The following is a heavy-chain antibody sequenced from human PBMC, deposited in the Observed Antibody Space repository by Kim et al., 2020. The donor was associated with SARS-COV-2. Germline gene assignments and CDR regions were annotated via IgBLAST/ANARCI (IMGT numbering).Heavy chain of an antibody. Sequence: GGSLRLSCAVSGITFTKTWVSWVRQAPGKGLEWVGRIKSYDDGGTIDYAAPVQGRFTITRDDSKNTVFLHIKSLKSEGTAVYYCTTDYGDFFDQWGHGTLVSVS. CDR2: IKSYDDGGTI. J-gene: IGHJ4*01. CDR1: GITFTKTW. V-gene: IGHV3-15*01. CDR3: TTDYGDFFDQ. D-gene: IGHD4-17*01.